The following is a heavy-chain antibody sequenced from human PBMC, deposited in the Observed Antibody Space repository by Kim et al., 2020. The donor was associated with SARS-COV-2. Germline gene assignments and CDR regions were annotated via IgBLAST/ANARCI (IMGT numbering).Heavy chain of an antibody. CDR3: ARLNIWFGELLS. J-gene: IGHJ4*02. Sequence: GGSLRLSCAASGFTFRSYWMHWVRQAPGKGLVWVSRINTDGSSTNYADSVKGRFTISRDNAKNTLYLQMNSLRAEDTAVYYCARLNIWFGELLSWGQGTLVTVSS. V-gene: IGHV3-74*01. CDR2: INTDGSST. CDR1: GFTFRSYW. D-gene: IGHD3-10*01.